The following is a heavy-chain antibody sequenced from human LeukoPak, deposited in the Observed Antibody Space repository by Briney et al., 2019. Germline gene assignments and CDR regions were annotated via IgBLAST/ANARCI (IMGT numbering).Heavy chain of an antibody. CDR1: GSIFSDHY. CDR2: ISGNSGSDT. D-gene: IGHD3-10*01. Sequence: QPGGSLRLSCAASGSIFSDHYMDWVRLAPGKGLEWFSAISGNSGSDTYYADAVKGRFTISRDNSKTTLYLEMNSLRAEDTAVYYCAKGSSSGRPYFFDYWGQGSLVAVSS. V-gene: IGHV3-23*01. J-gene: IGHJ4*02. CDR3: AKGSSSGRPYFFDY.